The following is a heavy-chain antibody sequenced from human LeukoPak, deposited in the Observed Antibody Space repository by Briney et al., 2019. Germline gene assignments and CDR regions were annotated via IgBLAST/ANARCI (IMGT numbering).Heavy chain of an antibody. CDR1: GYTFTGYY. CDR3: ARGYCSSTSCYLGFWDYYYGMDV. Sequence: ASVKVFCKASGYTFTGYYMHWVRQAPGQGLEWMGWINPNSGGTNYAQKFQGWVTMTRDTSISTAYMELSRLRSDDTAVYYCARGYCSSTSCYLGFWDYYYGMDVWGQGTTVTVSS. CDR2: INPNSGGT. J-gene: IGHJ6*02. D-gene: IGHD2-2*01. V-gene: IGHV1-2*04.